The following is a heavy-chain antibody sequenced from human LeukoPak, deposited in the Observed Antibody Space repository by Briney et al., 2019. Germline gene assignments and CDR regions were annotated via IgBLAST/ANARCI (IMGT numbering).Heavy chain of an antibody. CDR3: ARESVRGVDTTMVHYFDY. CDR1: GGSFSGYY. D-gene: IGHD5-18*01. J-gene: IGHJ4*02. V-gene: IGHV4-59*01. Sequence: KPSETLSLTCAVYGGSFSGYYWSWIRQPPGKGLEWIGYIYYSGNTNYNPSLKSRVTISVDTSNNQFSLKLSSVTAADTAVYFCARESVRGVDTTMVHYFDYWGQGILVTVSS. CDR2: IYYSGNT.